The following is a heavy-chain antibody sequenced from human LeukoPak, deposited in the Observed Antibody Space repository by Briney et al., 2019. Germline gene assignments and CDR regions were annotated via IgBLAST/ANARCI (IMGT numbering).Heavy chain of an antibody. D-gene: IGHD6-13*01. Sequence: SETLSLTCTVSGGSISSYYWSWIRQPPGKGLEWIGYIYYSGSANYNPSLKGRVTISVDTSKNQFSLKLSSVTAADTAVYYCARHGGQQLTLDYWGQGTLVTVSS. CDR2: IYYSGSA. CDR3: ARHGGQQLTLDY. V-gene: IGHV4-59*08. J-gene: IGHJ4*02. CDR1: GGSISSYY.